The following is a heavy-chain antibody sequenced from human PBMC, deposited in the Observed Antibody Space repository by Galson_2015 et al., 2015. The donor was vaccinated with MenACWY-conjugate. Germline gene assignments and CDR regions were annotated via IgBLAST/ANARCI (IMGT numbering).Heavy chain of an antibody. Sequence: SLRLSCAVSGFTVSSSYMTWVRQAPGKGLEWVSVIYSDGSTYNADSVKGRFTISRDNSKNTVFLHMTSLRAEDTAMYYCARDSRATTVWGLNKRKTIDYYYGMDVWGQGTTVIVSS. CDR1: GFTVSSSY. CDR3: ARDSRATTVWGLNKRKTIDYYYGMDV. CDR2: IYSDGST. D-gene: IGHD3-10*01. J-gene: IGHJ6*02. V-gene: IGHV3-53*01.